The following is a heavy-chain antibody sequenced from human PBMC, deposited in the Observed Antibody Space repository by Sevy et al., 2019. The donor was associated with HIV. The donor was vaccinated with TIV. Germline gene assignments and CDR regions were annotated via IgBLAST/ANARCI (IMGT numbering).Heavy chain of an antibody. CDR3: ARDINWGFDY. CDR1: GFTFSSCH. V-gene: IGHV3-48*02. Sequence: GGSLRLSCAASGFTFSSCHMNWVRQAPGKGLEWVSYISSTSAIYYGDSVKGRFTISRDNAKNSLYLQMNSLRDEDTAVYYCARDINWGFDYWGQGTLVTVSS. CDR2: ISSTSAI. J-gene: IGHJ4*02. D-gene: IGHD7-27*01.